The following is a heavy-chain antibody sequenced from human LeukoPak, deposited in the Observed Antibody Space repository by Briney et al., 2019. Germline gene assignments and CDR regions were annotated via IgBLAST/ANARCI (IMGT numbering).Heavy chain of an antibody. V-gene: IGHV1-8*01. Sequence: ASVTVSCKASGYTFTSYDINWVRQATGQGLEWMGWMNPNSGNTGYAQKFQGRVTMTRNTSISTAYMELSSLRSEDTAVYYCARVVCSGGSCYSSHWGQGTLVTVSS. CDR2: MNPNSGNT. CDR1: GYTFTSYD. J-gene: IGHJ4*02. D-gene: IGHD2-15*01. CDR3: ARVVCSGGSCYSSH.